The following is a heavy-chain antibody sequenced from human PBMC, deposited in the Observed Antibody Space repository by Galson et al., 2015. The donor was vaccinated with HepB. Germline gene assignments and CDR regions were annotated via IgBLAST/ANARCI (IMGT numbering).Heavy chain of an antibody. D-gene: IGHD3-10*01. Sequence: LSLTCTVSGGSISSSSYYWGWIRQPPGKGLEWIGSIYYSGSTYYNPSLKSRVTISVDTSKNQFSLKLSSVTAADTAVYCCARHSNYYGSGPDAFDIWGQGTMVTVSS. CDR2: IYYSGST. V-gene: IGHV4-39*01. J-gene: IGHJ3*02. CDR3: ARHSNYYGSGPDAFDI. CDR1: GGSISSSSYY.